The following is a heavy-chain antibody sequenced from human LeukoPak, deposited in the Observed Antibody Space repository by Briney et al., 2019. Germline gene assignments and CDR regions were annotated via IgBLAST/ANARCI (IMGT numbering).Heavy chain of an antibody. CDR3: AREYGYSYGSAGAFDI. CDR1: GGSISSYY. V-gene: IGHV4-59*01. D-gene: IGHD5-18*01. CDR2: IYYSGST. J-gene: IGHJ3*02. Sequence: SETLSLTCTVSGGSISSYYWSWIRQPPGKGLEWIGHIYYSGSTNYNPSLKSRVTISVDTSKNPFSLKLSSVTAADTAVYYCAREYGYSYGSAGAFDIWGQGTMVTVSS.